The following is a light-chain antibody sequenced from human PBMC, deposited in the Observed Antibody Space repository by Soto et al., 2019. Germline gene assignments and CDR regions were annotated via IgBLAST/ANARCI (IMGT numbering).Light chain of an antibody. J-gene: IGKJ3*01. CDR2: DAS. CDR3: QQRTTWAPLFA. Sequence: EIVLTQSPRNMSLSPGERATLSCRASQNIGNFLAWYQHKPGQAPRLLIYDASKRATGIPARFSGSGSGTDFTLTISSLEPADFAVYYCQQRTTWAPLFAFGPGTRVDIK. V-gene: IGKV3-11*01. CDR1: QNIGNF.